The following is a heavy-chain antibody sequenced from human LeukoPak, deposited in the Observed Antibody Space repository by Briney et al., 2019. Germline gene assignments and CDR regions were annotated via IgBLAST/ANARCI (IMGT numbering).Heavy chain of an antibody. CDR1: VGSLSSGVYY. CDR3: ARGYCSSTSCYTPFDY. D-gene: IGHD2-2*02. CDR2: IYYSGRT. Sequence: SETLSLTCTVSVGSLSSGVYYWSCIRQPPGKGLEWIGYIYYSGRTYYNPSLESRVTISVDTSKNQFSLKLSSVTAADTAVYYCARGYCSSTSCYTPFDYWGQGTLVTVSS. V-gene: IGHV4-30-4*08. J-gene: IGHJ4*02.